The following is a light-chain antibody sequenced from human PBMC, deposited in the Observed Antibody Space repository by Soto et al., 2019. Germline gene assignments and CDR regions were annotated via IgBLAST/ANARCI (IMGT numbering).Light chain of an antibody. CDR1: SSDVGGYNY. V-gene: IGLV2-14*01. J-gene: IGLJ2*01. Sequence: QSALTQPASVSGSPGQSITISCTGSSSDVGGYNYVSWYQQHPGKAPKLMIYEVSDRPSGVSNRFSGSKSGNTASLTISGLQAEDEADYYCSSYVGSNNLLFGGGTKLTVL. CDR2: EVS. CDR3: SSYVGSNNLL.